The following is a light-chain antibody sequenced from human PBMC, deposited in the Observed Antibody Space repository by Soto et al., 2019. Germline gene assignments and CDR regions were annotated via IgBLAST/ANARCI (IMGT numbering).Light chain of an antibody. V-gene: IGLV2-11*01. CDR3: CSYAGSYSLL. Sequence: QSALTQPRSVSGSPGQSVTISCTGTSSDVGGYNYVSWYQQHPGKVPKLMIYDVSKWPSGVPDRFSGSKSGYTASLTISGLQAEDEADYYCCSYAGSYSLLFGGGTKLTVL. J-gene: IGLJ2*01. CDR2: DVS. CDR1: SSDVGGYNY.